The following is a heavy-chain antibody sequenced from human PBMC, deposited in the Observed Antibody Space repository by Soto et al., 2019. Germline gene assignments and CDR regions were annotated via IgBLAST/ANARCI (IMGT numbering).Heavy chain of an antibody. V-gene: IGHV3-30*18. CDR1: GFTFSSYG. CDR2: ISYDGSNK. D-gene: IGHD3-3*01. J-gene: IGHJ3*02. CDR3: AKDLDGRIYDFWSGAAFDI. Sequence: QVQLVESGGGVVQPGRSLRLSCAASGFTFSSYGMHWVRQAPGKGLEWVAVISYDGSNKYYADSVKGRFTISRDNSKNKLYLQMNSLRAEDTAVYYCAKDLDGRIYDFWSGAAFDIWGQGTMVTVSS.